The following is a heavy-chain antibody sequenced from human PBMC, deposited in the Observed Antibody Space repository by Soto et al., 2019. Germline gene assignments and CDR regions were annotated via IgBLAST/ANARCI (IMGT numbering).Heavy chain of an antibody. CDR2: IYYSGST. J-gene: IGHJ4*02. D-gene: IGHD3-9*01. CDR3: ARVNYDILTGSIITPSYYFDY. Sequence: SETLSLTCTVSGGSISSYYWSWIRQPPGKGLEWIGYIYYSGSTNYNPSLKSRVTISVDTSKNQFSLKLSSVTAADTAVYYCARVNYDILTGSIITPSYYFDYWRQGTLVTVSS. V-gene: IGHV4-59*08. CDR1: GGSISSYY.